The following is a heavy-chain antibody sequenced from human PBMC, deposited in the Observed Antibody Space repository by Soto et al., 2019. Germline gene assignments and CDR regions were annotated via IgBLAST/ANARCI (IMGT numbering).Heavy chain of an antibody. CDR1: GGSFSGYY. CDR2: INHSGST. Sequence: SETLSLTCAVYGGSFSGYYWSWIRQPPGRGLEWIGEINHSGSTNYNPSLKSRVTISVDTSKNQFSLKLTSVTAADTAVYYCARDKITGLFDYWGQGTLVTVSS. J-gene: IGHJ4*02. CDR3: ARDKITGLFDY. V-gene: IGHV4-34*01. D-gene: IGHD2-8*02.